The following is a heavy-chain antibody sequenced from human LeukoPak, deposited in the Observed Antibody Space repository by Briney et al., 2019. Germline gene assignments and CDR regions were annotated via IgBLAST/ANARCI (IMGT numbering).Heavy chain of an antibody. V-gene: IGHV3-48*03. Sequence: PGGSLRLSCAASGFTFSSYEMNWVRQAPGKGLEGVSYISSSGSTIYYADSVKGRFTISRDNAKNSLYLQMNRLRAEETAVYYCARGWELLGGNYFDYWGQGTLVTVSS. J-gene: IGHJ4*02. CDR2: ISSSGSTI. CDR3: ARGWELLGGNYFDY. D-gene: IGHD1-26*01. CDR1: GFTFSSYE.